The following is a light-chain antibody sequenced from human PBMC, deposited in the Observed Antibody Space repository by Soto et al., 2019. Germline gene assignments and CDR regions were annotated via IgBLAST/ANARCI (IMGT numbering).Light chain of an antibody. CDR2: DVS. V-gene: IGLV2-11*01. CDR1: SSDVGGYNY. CDR3: CSYAGSYTHV. J-gene: IGLJ1*01. Sequence: QSALTQPRSVSGSPGQSVIISCTGTSSDVGGYNYVSWYQQHPGKAPKLMIYDVSKRPSGVPDRFSGSKSGNTASLTISGLQAEDEADYYCCSYAGSYTHVFGTGTKLTVL.